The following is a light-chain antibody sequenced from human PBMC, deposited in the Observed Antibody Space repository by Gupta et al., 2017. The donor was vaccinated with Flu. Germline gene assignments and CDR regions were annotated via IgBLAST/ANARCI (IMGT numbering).Light chain of an antibody. CDR3: AAWDDSRNGVV. Sequence: QSVLTQPPSVSEAPRQRVTISCSGSSSNIGKNAVNWYQQLPGKAPKLLIYYDDLLPSGVSDRFSASKSGTSASLAISGLQSEDEADYYCAAWDDSRNGVVFGGGTKLTVL. V-gene: IGLV1-36*01. CDR1: SSNIGKNA. J-gene: IGLJ2*01. CDR2: YDD.